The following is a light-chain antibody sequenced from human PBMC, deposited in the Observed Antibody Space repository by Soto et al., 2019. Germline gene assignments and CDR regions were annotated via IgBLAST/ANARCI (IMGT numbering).Light chain of an antibody. CDR3: QQYYSTPLT. J-gene: IGKJ4*01. Sequence: IVMTQSPDSLAVSLGERATFICKSSQSVLYSSNNKNYLAWYQQKPGQPPKLLIYWASTRESGVPDRFSGSGSGTDFTLTISSLQAEDVAVYYCQQYYSTPLTFGGGTKVEIK. V-gene: IGKV4-1*01. CDR2: WAS. CDR1: QSVLYSSNNKNY.